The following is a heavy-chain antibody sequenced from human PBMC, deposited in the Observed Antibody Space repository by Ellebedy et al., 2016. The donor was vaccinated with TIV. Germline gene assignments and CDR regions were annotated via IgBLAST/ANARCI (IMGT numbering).Heavy chain of an antibody. Sequence: SETLSLTXTVSGGSISSYYWSWIRQPPGKGLEWIGYIYYSGSTNYNPSLKSRVTISVDTSKNQFSLKLSSVTAADTAVYYCARGGSTSCYTCGHWFNPWGQGTLVTVSS. CDR2: IYYSGST. D-gene: IGHD2-2*02. CDR1: GGSISSYY. J-gene: IGHJ5*02. CDR3: ARGGSTSCYTCGHWFNP. V-gene: IGHV4-59*08.